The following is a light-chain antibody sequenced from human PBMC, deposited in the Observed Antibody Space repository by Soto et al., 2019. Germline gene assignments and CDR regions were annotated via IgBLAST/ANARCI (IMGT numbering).Light chain of an antibody. CDR1: SSNIGAGYD. V-gene: IGLV1-40*01. Sequence: QSVLTQPPSVSGAPGLRVTISCTGSSSNIGAGYDVHWYQQLPGTAPKLLIYGNGNRPSGVPDRFSGSKSGTSASLAITGLQAEDEADYYCQSYDSSLSGSEVFGTGTKVTVL. J-gene: IGLJ1*01. CDR3: QSYDSSLSGSEV. CDR2: GNG.